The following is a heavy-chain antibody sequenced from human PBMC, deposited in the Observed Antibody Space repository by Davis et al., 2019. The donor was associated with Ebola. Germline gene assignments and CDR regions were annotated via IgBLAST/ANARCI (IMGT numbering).Heavy chain of an antibody. CDR2: ISSSSSTI. Sequence: PGGSLRLSCAASGFTFSSYSMNWVRQAPGKGLEWVSYISSSSSTIYYADSVKGRFTISRDNAKNSLYLQMNSLRDEDTAVYYCARDVRYSSSLNWFDPWGQGTLVTVSS. J-gene: IGHJ5*02. V-gene: IGHV3-48*02. CDR3: ARDVRYSSSLNWFDP. D-gene: IGHD6-13*01. CDR1: GFTFSSYS.